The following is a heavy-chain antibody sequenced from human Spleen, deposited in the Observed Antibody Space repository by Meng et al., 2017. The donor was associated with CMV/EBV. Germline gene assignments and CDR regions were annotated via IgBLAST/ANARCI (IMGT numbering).Heavy chain of an antibody. CDR3: ARGRGITIFGVVPPSGFDP. Sequence: GESLKISCAASGFTFSSYWMHWVRQAPGKGLVWVSRINSDGSSTSYADSVKGRFTISRDNAKNTLYLQMNSLRAEDTAVYYCARGRGITIFGVVPPSGFDPWAQGTLVTVSS. D-gene: IGHD3-3*01. CDR2: INSDGSST. CDR1: GFTFSSYW. J-gene: IGHJ5*02. V-gene: IGHV3-74*01.